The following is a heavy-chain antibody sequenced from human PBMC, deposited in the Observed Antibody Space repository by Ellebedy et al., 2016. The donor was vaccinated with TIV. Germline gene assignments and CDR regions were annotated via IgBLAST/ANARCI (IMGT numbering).Heavy chain of an antibody. CDR1: GFTFSSYA. D-gene: IGHD2-2*01. V-gene: IGHV3-23*01. Sequence: GESLKISXAASGFTFSSYAMSWVRQAPGKGLEWVSAISGSGGSTYYADSVKGRFTISRDNSKNTLYLQMNSLRAEDTAVYYCAKDQYCSSTSCQRNYYYYYGMDVWGQGTTVTVSS. CDR3: AKDQYCSSTSCQRNYYYYYGMDV. J-gene: IGHJ6*02. CDR2: ISGSGGST.